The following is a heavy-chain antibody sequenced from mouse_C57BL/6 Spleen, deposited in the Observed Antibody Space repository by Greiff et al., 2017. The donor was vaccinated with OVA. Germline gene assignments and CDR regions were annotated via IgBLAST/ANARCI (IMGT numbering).Heavy chain of an antibody. CDR2: ISSGGSYT. J-gene: IGHJ1*03. D-gene: IGHD2-5*01. V-gene: IGHV5-6*01. CDR1: GFTFSSYG. Sequence: EVMLVESGGDLVKPGGSLKLSCAASGFTFSSYGMSWVRQTPDKRLEWVATISSGGSYTYYPDSVKGRFTISRDNAKNTLYLQMSSLKSEDTAMYYCARAYYSNPYWYFDVWGTGTTVTVSS. CDR3: ARAYYSNPYWYFDV.